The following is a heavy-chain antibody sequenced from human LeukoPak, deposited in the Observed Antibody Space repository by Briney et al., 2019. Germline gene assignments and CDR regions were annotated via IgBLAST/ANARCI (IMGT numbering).Heavy chain of an antibody. CDR2: IYHSGST. CDR1: GYSISSGYY. Sequence: KPSETLSLTCTVSGYSISSGYYWGWIRQPPGKGLEWIGSIYHSGSTYYNPSLKSRVTISVDTSKNQFSLKLSSVTAADTAVYYCARHYRSYYMDVWGKGTTVTISS. CDR3: ARHYRSYYMDV. D-gene: IGHD1-14*01. V-gene: IGHV4-38-2*02. J-gene: IGHJ6*03.